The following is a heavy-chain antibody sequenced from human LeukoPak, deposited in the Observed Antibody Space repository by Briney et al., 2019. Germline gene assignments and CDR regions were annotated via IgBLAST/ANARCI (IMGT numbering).Heavy chain of an antibody. J-gene: IGHJ4*02. CDR2: INHSGST. CDR1: GGSLSGYY. D-gene: IGHD6-19*01. Sequence: PSETLSLTCAVYGGSLSGYYWSWIRQPPGKGLEWIGEINHSGSTNYNPSLKSRVTISVDTSKDQFSLKLSSVTAADTAVYYCARGIAVAGTDPPCYFDYWGQGTLVTVSS. CDR3: ARGIAVAGTDPPCYFDY. V-gene: IGHV4-34*01.